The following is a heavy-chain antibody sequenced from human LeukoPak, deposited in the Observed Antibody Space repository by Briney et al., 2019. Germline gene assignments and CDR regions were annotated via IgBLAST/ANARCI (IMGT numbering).Heavy chain of an antibody. J-gene: IGHJ5*02. CDR2: IKEDGSEK. V-gene: IGHV3-7*01. D-gene: IGHD2-2*01. CDR1: GFTFSSFW. CDR3: ARSGVVVPAAPVRFDP. Sequence: PGGSLRLSCAASGFTFSSFWMSWVRQAPGKGLEWAANIKEDGSEKYYVDSVKGRFTISRDNAKNSLYLQMNSLRAEDTAVYYCARSGVVVPAAPVRFDPWGQGTLVTVSS.